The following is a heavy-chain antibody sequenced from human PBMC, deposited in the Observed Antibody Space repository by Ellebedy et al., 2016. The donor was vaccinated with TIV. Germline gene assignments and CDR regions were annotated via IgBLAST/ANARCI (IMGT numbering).Heavy chain of an antibody. V-gene: IGHV1-8*02. CDR3: ARSSGWYDY. CDR2: MNPNSGNT. CDR1: GYTFTGYY. J-gene: IGHJ4*02. Sequence: ASVKVSXXASGYTFTGYYMHWVRQATGQGLEWMGWMNPNSGNTGYAQKFQGRVTMTRNTSISTAYMELSSLRAEDTALYYCARSSGWYDYWGQGTLVTVSS. D-gene: IGHD6-19*01.